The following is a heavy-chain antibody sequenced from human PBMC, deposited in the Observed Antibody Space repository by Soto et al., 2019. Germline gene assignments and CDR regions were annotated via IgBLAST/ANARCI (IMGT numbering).Heavy chain of an antibody. CDR3: ARDSYYYDSSGYYFDY. Sequence: HPGGSLRLSCAASGFTFSSYGMHWVRQAPGKGLEWVAVIWYDGSNKYYADSVKGRFTISRDNSKNTLYLQMNSLRAEDTAVYYCARDSYYYDSSGYYFDYWGQGTLVTVSS. D-gene: IGHD3-22*01. V-gene: IGHV3-33*01. CDR2: IWYDGSNK. CDR1: GFTFSSYG. J-gene: IGHJ4*02.